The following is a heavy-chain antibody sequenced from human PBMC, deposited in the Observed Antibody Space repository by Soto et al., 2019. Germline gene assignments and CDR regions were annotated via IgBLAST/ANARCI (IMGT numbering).Heavy chain of an antibody. J-gene: IGHJ4*02. V-gene: IGHV3-30*03. CDR3: ATVYPTAGYYFDY. Sequence: QVQLVESGGGVVQPGRSLRLSCAASGFTFSSYGMHWVRQAPGKGLEWVAVISYDGSNKYYADSVKGRFTISRDNSKNTLYLQMNSLRAEDTAVYYCATVYPTAGYYFDYWGQGTLVTVSS. CDR1: GFTFSSYG. CDR2: ISYDGSNK. D-gene: IGHD2-2*02.